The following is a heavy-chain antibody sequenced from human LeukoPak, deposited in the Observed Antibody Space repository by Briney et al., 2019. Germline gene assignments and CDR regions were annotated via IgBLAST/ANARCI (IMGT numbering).Heavy chain of an antibody. Sequence: PGGSLRLSCAASGFTFSNAWMSWVRQAPGKGLEWVGRIKSKTDGGTTDYAAPVKGRFTISRDDSKNTLYLQMNSLKTEDTAVYYCTTDDSGNFGFDYWGQGTLVTVFS. CDR2: IKSKTDGGTT. CDR3: TTDDSGNFGFDY. V-gene: IGHV3-15*01. J-gene: IGHJ4*02. D-gene: IGHD1-26*01. CDR1: GFTFSNAW.